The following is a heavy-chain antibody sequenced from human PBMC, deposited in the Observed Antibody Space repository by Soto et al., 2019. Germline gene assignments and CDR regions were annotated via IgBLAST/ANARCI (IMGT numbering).Heavy chain of an antibody. J-gene: IGHJ4*02. D-gene: IGHD3-10*01. Sequence: EVQLLESGGGLVQPGGSLRLSCVASGFTFKNYDMRWVRQAPGKGLEWVSGISGSGAITYYADSVRGRFTISRDNPKNTLYLQLNSLRAEDTAIYNCAKDRQFRSYYESAGHYNNWGQGTLVTVSS. CDR3: AKDRQFRSYYESAGHYNN. CDR1: GFTFKNYD. CDR2: ISGSGAIT. V-gene: IGHV3-23*01.